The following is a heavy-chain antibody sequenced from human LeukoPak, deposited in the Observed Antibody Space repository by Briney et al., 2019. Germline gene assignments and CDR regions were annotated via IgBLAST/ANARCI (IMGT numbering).Heavy chain of an antibody. V-gene: IGHV1-2*02. J-gene: IGHJ4*02. CDR3: ARARYDSSGYYGY. CDR1: GYTVTGYY. Sequence: ASVKVSCKASGYTVTGYYMHWVRQAPGQGLEWMGWINPNSGGTNYAQKFQGRVTMTRDTSISTAYMELSRLRSDDTAVYYCARARYDSSGYYGYWGQGTLVTVSS. CDR2: INPNSGGT. D-gene: IGHD3-22*01.